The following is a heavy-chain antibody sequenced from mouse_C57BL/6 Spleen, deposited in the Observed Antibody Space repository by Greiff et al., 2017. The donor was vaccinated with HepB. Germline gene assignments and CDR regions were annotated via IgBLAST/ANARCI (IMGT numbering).Heavy chain of an antibody. Sequence: VQLQQSGAELVRPGASVTLSCKASGYTFTDYEMHWVKQTPVHGLEWIGAIDPETGGTAYNQKFKGKAILTADKSSSTAYMELRSLTSEDSAVYYCTRYGGSSSAWFAYWGQGTLVTVSA. CDR1: GYTFTDYE. J-gene: IGHJ3*01. CDR3: TRYGGSSSAWFAY. V-gene: IGHV1-15*01. D-gene: IGHD1-1*01. CDR2: IDPETGGT.